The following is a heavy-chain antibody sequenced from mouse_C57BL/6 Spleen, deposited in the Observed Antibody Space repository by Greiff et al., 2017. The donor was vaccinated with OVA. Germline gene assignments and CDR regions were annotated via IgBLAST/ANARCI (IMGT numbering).Heavy chain of an antibody. V-gene: IGHV1-81*01. J-gene: IGHJ2*01. CDR3: ARGGYYFDY. Sequence: VMLVESGAELARPGASVKLSCKASGYTFTSYGISWVKQRTGQGLEWIGEIYPRSGNTYYNEKFKGKATLTADKSSSTAYMELRSLTSEDSAVYFCARGGYYFDYWGQGTTLTVSS. CDR1: GYTFTSYG. D-gene: IGHD3-1*01. CDR2: IYPRSGNT.